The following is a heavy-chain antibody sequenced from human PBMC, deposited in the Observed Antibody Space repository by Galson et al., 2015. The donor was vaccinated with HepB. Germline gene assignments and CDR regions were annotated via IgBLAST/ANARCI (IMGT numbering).Heavy chain of an antibody. CDR1: GFTFNGYS. V-gene: IGHV3-48*04. CDR2: ISSSSSTTI. D-gene: IGHD3-9*01. Sequence: SLRLSCAASGFTFNGYSMNWVRQAPGKGLEWLSYISSSSSTTIYYADAVKGRFTISRDNAKSSLYLQMNSLGAEDTAVYYCARERGSIFSQLFYFDYWGQGALVTVSS. CDR3: ARERGSIFSQLFYFDY. J-gene: IGHJ4*02.